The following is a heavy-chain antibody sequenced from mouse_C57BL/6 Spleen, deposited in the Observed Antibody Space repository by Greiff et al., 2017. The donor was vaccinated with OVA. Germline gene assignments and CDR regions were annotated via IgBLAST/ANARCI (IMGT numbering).Heavy chain of an antibody. CDR1: GYTFTSYW. Sequence: VQLQQPGAELVKPGASVKLSCKASGYTFTSYWMHWVKQRPGQGLEWIGMIHPNSGSTNYNEKFKSKATLTVDKSSSTAYMQLSSLTSEDSAVYYCARGDDGYWYYFDYWGQGITLTVSS. J-gene: IGHJ2*01. D-gene: IGHD2-3*01. CDR2: IHPNSGST. CDR3: ARGDDGYWYYFDY. V-gene: IGHV1-64*01.